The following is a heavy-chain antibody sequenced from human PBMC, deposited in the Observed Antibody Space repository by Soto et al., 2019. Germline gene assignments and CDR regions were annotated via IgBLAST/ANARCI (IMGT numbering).Heavy chain of an antibody. V-gene: IGHV4-59*08. CDR3: ARWWSGSRQGFDP. D-gene: IGHD3-3*01. CDR2: IYYSGST. J-gene: IGHJ5*02. CDR1: GGSISSYY. Sequence: PSETLSLTCTVSGGSISSYYWSWIRQPPGKGLEWIGYIYYSGSTNYNPSLKSRVTISVDTSKNQFSLKLGSVTAADTAVYYCARWWSGSRQGFDPWGQGTLVPVSS.